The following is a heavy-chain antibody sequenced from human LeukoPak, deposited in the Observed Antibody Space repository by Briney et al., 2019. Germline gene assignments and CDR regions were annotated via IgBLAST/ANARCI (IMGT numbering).Heavy chain of an antibody. D-gene: IGHD3-22*01. CDR3: ASRYYYDSSGYNEDYFDY. CDR2: IIPIFGTA. V-gene: IGHV1-69*13. J-gene: IGHJ4*02. CDR1: GGTFISYA. Sequence: SVTVSCKASGGTFISYAISWVRQAPGQGLEWMGGIIPIFGTANYAQKFQGRVTITADESTSTAYMELSSLRSEDTAVYYCASRYYYDSSGYNEDYFDYWGQGTLVTVSS.